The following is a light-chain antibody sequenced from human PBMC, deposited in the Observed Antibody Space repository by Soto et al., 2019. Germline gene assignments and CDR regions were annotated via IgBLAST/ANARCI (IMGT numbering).Light chain of an antibody. CDR2: WSS. CDR3: QQYQSRPFS. CDR1: QSVLHRSNGNNY. J-gene: IGKJ3*01. V-gene: IGKV4-1*01. Sequence: DIVMTQSPDSLSVSLGERATIKCRSSQSVLHRSNGNNYIAWYQQKPGQPPKLLIYWSSTRDSGVPDRFIGSESGTDFTLTVSSLQAEDVAVYYCQQYQSRPFSVGPGTKVHIE.